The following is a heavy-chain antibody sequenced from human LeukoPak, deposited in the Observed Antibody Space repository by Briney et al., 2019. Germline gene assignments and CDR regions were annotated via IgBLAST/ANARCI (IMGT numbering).Heavy chain of an antibody. D-gene: IGHD5-24*01. CDR2: ISSSSSYI. Sequence: GGSLRLSCAASGFTFSSYSMNWVRQAPGKGLEWVSSISSSSSYIYYADSVKGRFTISRDNVKNSLYLQMNSLRAEDTAVYYCARDRERDSYYYYYMDVWGKGTTVTVSS. CDR1: GFTFSSYS. CDR3: ARDRERDSYYYYYMDV. V-gene: IGHV3-21*06. J-gene: IGHJ6*03.